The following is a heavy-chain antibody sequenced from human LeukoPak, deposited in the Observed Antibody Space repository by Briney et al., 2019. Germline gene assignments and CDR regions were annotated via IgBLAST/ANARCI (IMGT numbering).Heavy chain of an antibody. V-gene: IGHV3-23*01. CDR2: ISGSGDRT. Sequence: GGSVRLSCAASGFTFSSYDVSWVRQAPGKGLEWVSAISGSGDRTHYADSVKGRFTISRDNSKNTLYLQMNSLRAEDTAVYYCARDKYGDYLPYYYYGMDVWGQGTTVTVSS. J-gene: IGHJ6*02. CDR1: GFTFSSYD. CDR3: ARDKYGDYLPYYYYGMDV. D-gene: IGHD4-17*01.